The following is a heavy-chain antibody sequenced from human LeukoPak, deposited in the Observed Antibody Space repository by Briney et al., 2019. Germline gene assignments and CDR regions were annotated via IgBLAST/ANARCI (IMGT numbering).Heavy chain of an antibody. CDR1: GFTFSSYA. CDR3: AIRSGGTKPPMN. CDR2: ISDDGSNK. D-gene: IGHD2-15*01. V-gene: IGHV3-30*07. Sequence: PGRSLRLSCAASGFTFSSYAMHWVRQAPGKGLEWVAVISDDGSNKYYADSVKGRFTISRDSSKNTLYLQMNSLRAEDTAVYYCAIRSGGTKPPMNWGQGTLVTVSS. J-gene: IGHJ4*02.